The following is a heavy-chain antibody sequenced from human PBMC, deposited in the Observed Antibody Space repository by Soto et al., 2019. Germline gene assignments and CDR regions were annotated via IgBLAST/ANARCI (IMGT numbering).Heavy chain of an antibody. CDR2: IYYSGST. D-gene: IGHD6-13*01. CDR1: GGSISSSSYY. CDR3: ARHEKGYSSSRVDP. V-gene: IGHV4-39*01. Sequence: PSETLSLTCTVSGGSISSSSYYWGWIRQSPGKGLEWIGSIYYSGSTYYNPSLKSRVTISVDTSKNQFSLKLSSVTAADTAVYYCARHEKGYSSSRVDPWGQGTLVTVSS. J-gene: IGHJ5*02.